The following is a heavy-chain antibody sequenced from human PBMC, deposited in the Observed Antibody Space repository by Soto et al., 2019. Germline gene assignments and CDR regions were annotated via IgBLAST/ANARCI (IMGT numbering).Heavy chain of an antibody. Sequence: WGSLRLPCAASGFTFSNYAMHWVRQAPGKGLEWVALTSYDGNNEYYTDSVKGRFTSSRDNSKNTPFLQMNSPRPEDTAVYYCAKDKGVFNWATSYFDYWGQGALVTVSS. CDR2: TSYDGNNE. J-gene: IGHJ4*02. D-gene: IGHD1-1*01. V-gene: IGHV3-30*18. CDR3: AKDKGVFNWATSYFDY. CDR1: GFTFSNYA.